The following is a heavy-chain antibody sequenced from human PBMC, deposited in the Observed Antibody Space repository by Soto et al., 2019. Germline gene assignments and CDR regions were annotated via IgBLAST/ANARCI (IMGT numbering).Heavy chain of an antibody. CDR2: INPNSGGT. CDR1: GYTFTGYY. Sequence: QVQLVQSGAEVKKPGASVKVSCKASGYTFTGYYMHWVRQAPGQGLEWMGWINPNSGGTNYAQKFQGWVTMTRDTSISTAYVELSRLRSDDTAVYYCARGEGRRPSSSVGEDWFDPWGQGTLVTVSS. D-gene: IGHD6-6*01. CDR3: ARGEGRRPSSSVGEDWFDP. J-gene: IGHJ5*02. V-gene: IGHV1-2*04.